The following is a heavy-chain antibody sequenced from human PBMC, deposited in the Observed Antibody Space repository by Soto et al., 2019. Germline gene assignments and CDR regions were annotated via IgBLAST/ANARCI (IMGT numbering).Heavy chain of an antibody. CDR3: ARQNGYAFDI. Sequence: PVGSLRLSCVASGFTFSNYGMHWVRQAPGKGLEWVAVISYDGSNKHYADSVKGRLTISRDTSTNTLYLQMNSLRAEDTAVYYCARQNGYAFDIWGQGTLVTVSS. CDR2: ISYDGSNK. J-gene: IGHJ3*02. CDR1: GFTFSNYG. V-gene: IGHV3-30*03. D-gene: IGHD2-2*03.